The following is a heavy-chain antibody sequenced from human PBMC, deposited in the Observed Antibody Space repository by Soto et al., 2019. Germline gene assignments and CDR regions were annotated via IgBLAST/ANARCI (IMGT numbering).Heavy chain of an antibody. CDR2: INGGKGNT. D-gene: IGHD3-10*01. V-gene: IGHV1-3*01. Sequence: QVRLVQSGAEVKKPGASVKVSCKASGYTFTNYAIHWVRQAPGLGLEWMGWINGGKGNTEYSQKFQDRVTITRDTSANTAYMELTSLRFEDTAVYYCARIVFGSGGWYDPWGQGTLVTVSS. CDR3: ARIVFGSGGWYDP. CDR1: GYTFTNYA. J-gene: IGHJ5*02.